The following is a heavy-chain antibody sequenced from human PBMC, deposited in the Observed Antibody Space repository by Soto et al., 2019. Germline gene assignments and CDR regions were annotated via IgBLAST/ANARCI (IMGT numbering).Heavy chain of an antibody. CDR3: ARPTKSGYSSSWYSPDFDY. J-gene: IGHJ4*02. V-gene: IGHV3-30-3*01. CDR1: GFTFSRYA. Sequence: ESGGGVVQPGRSLRLSCAASGFTFSRYAMHWVRQAPGKGLEWVAVISYDGSNKYYADSVKGRFTISRDNSKNTLYLQMNSLRAEDTAVYYCARPTKSGYSSSWYSPDFDYWGQGTLVTVSS. CDR2: ISYDGSNK. D-gene: IGHD6-13*01.